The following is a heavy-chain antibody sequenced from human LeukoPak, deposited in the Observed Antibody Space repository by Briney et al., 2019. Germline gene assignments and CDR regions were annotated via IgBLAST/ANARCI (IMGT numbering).Heavy chain of an antibody. D-gene: IGHD3-10*01. CDR1: GGSFSTYY. J-gene: IGHJ4*02. CDR2: IYTSGTT. CDR3: ARDAKYYYGSRTHFFFEY. Sequence: SETLSLTCTVSGGSFSTYYWSWIRQPAGKGLEWIGHIYTSGTTNYNPSLKSRVTMSIDTSKNQFSLKLSSVTAADTAIYYCARDAKYYYGSRTHFFFEYWGQGTLLTVSS. V-gene: IGHV4-4*07.